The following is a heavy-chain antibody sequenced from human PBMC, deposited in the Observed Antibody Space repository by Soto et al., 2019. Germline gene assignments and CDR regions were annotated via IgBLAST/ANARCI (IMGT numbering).Heavy chain of an antibody. CDR2: ISAYNGNT. CDR1: GYTFTGNH. Sequence: ASVKVSCKASGYTFTGNHMHCVRQAPGQGLEWMGWISAYNGNTNYAQKLQGRVTMTTDTSASTAYMELRSLRSDDTAVYYCARDLVISGGWFDPWGQGTLVTVSS. J-gene: IGHJ5*02. V-gene: IGHV1-18*04. D-gene: IGHD2-15*01. CDR3: ARDLVISGGWFDP.